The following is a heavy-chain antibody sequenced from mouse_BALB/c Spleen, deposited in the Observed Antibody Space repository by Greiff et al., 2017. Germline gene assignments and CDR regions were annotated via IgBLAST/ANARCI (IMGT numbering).Heavy chain of an antibody. CDR2: ISSGGGRT. V-gene: IGHV5-12-1*01. D-gene: IGHD2-3*01. CDR1: GFAFSSYD. J-gene: IGHJ4*01. Sequence: EVKLVESGGGLVKPGGSLKLSCAASGFAFSSYDMSWVRQTPEKRLEWVAYISSGGGRTYYPDTVKGRFTISRDNAKNTLYLQMSSLKSEDTAMYYCARHRDGYPPMDYWGQGTSVTVSS. CDR3: ARHRDGYPPMDY.